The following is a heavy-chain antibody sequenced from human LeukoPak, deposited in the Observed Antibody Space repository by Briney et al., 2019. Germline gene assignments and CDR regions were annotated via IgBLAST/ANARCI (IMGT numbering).Heavy chain of an antibody. CDR1: GGTFSSYA. V-gene: IGHV1-69*05. D-gene: IGHD7-27*01. CDR3: ARVPINDWGSADYFDY. Sequence: SVKVSCKASGGTFSSYAISWVRQAPGQGLEWMGRIIPIFGTANYAQKFQGRVTITTDESTSTAYMELSSLRSEDTAVYYCARVPINDWGSADYFDYWGQGTLVTVSS. CDR2: IIPIFGTA. J-gene: IGHJ4*02.